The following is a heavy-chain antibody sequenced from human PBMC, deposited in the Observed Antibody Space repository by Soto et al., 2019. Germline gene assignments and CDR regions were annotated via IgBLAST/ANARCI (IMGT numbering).Heavy chain of an antibody. V-gene: IGHV2-5*01. J-gene: IGHJ4*02. CDR2: IYWNDDK. CDR3: ARRRRVDYNPFAY. CDR1: GFSLSTGGVG. Sequence: QITLKESGPTLVKPTQTVTLTCTFSGFSLSTGGVGVGWIRQPPGKALEGLALIYWNDDKHYSPSLKTRLTITKDTSKNQVVLTMPNVDSVDTATYYCARRRRVDYNPFAYWGQGTLVTVSS. D-gene: IGHD4-4*01.